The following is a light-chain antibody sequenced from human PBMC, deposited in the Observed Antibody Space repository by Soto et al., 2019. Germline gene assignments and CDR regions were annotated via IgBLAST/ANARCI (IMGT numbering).Light chain of an antibody. J-gene: IGKJ3*01. CDR2: QAY. V-gene: IGKV1-5*03. Sequence: DIQMTQSPSTLSASVGDRVTITCRTSQSINTWLAWYQHKPGKAPSLLIYQAYTLESEVPSRFSSSGSGTEFNLTISSLQPDDFAPYYGQQYSEYFSFGPGTKVDIK. CDR1: QSINTW. CDR3: QQYSEYFS.